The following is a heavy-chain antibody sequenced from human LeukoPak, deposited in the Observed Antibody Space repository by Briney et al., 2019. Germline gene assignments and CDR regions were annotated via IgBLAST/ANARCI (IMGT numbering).Heavy chain of an antibody. CDR3: NSLPYDSSTFFTDK. Sequence: GGSLRLSCVVSGFSFTNACMSWVRQAPGKGLEWIGHVKSKTEGGTTDYAAPVKGRFTISRDDSKNTLYLQMNSLKTEDTAVYYCNSLPYDSSTFFTDKWGQGTLVTVSS. V-gene: IGHV3-15*01. D-gene: IGHD3-22*01. J-gene: IGHJ4*02. CDR1: GFSFTNAC. CDR2: VKSKTEGGTT.